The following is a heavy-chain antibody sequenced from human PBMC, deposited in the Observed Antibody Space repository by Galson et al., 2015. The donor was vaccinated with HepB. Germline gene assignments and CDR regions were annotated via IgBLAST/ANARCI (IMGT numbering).Heavy chain of an antibody. V-gene: IGHV3-11*01. CDR1: AFTFSDQY. J-gene: IGHJ3*02. Sequence: ALRLDCAASAFTFSDQYMHWIPQAPGKGLEWLSYISDTGNARYYAASGRCRFTISRYHAKKSLYLQMSSLRAVDTAVYYCARVVLDAFDIWGQGTMVTVSS. CDR3: ARVVLDAFDI. CDR2: ISDTGNAR.